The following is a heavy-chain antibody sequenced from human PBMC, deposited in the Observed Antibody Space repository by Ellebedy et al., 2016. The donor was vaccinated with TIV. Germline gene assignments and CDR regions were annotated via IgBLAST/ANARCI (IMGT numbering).Heavy chain of an antibody. V-gene: IGHV3-30*18. CDR3: AKFLPYYSSGAIYYYYYGMDV. J-gene: IGHJ6*02. Sequence: GGSLRLXCAASGFTFSSYGMHWVRQAPGKGLEWVAVISYDGSNKYYADSVKGRFTISRDNAKNSLYLQMNSLRAEDTAVYYCAKFLPYYSSGAIYYYYYGMDVWGQGTTVTVSS. CDR2: ISYDGSNK. CDR1: GFTFSSYG. D-gene: IGHD6-19*01.